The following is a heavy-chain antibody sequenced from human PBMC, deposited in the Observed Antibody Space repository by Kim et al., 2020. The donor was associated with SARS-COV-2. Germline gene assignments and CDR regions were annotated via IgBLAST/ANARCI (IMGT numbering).Heavy chain of an antibody. CDR2: IYTSGST. CDR3: ARDRGYSYGQLGY. CDR1: GGSISSGSYY. V-gene: IGHV4-61*02. J-gene: IGHJ4*02. D-gene: IGHD5-18*01. Sequence: SETLSLTCTVSGGSISSGSYYWSWIRQPAGKGLEWIGRIYTSGSTNYNPSLKSRVTISVDTSKNQFSLKLSSVTAADTAVYYCARDRGYSYGQLGYWGQGALVTVSS.